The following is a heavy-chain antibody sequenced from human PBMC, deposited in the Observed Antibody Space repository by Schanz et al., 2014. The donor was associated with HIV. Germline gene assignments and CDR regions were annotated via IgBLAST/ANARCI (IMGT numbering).Heavy chain of an antibody. CDR3: ARLRALAGHEAFDI. V-gene: IGHV1-69*01. CDR2: IIPSFGTA. CDR1: GGTFSSYA. Sequence: QVQLVQSGAEVTKPGSSVKVSCKASGGTFSSYAITWVRQAPGQGLEWMGGIIPSFGTANYVQKFQGRVTITADESTSTAYMDLSSLRSEDTAVYYCARLRALAGHEAFDIWGQGTMVTVSS. J-gene: IGHJ3*02. D-gene: IGHD6-19*01.